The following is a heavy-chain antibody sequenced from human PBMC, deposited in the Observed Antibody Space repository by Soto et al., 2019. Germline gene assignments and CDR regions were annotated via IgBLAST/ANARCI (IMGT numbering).Heavy chain of an antibody. D-gene: IGHD4-17*01. CDR1: GFTVSSYA. CDR3: AKVGRMTTVTTVLD. CDR2: ISGSGVIT. V-gene: IGHV3-23*01. Sequence: EVQLLESGGGLVQPGGSLRLSCPASGFTVSSYAMKWVRQAPGKGLGWVSAISGSGVITYYADSVKGRFTISRDNSKNTLYLQMTSLRAEVSAVYYCAKVGRMTTVTTVLDWGQGTLVTVSS. J-gene: IGHJ4*02.